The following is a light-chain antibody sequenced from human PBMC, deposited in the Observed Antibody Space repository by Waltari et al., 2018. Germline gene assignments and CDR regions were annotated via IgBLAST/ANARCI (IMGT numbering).Light chain of an antibody. V-gene: IGLV2-14*03. CDR3: SSYMGSSTWV. CDR2: YVS. CDR1: NSDIGAYTF. Sequence: QSALAQPASVSGSPGQSITIPCTGTNSDIGAYTFVAWHQQPPGKAPKRRIYYVSDRPCGVSNRFAGSKSGNTASLTISGLQAEDEADYYCSSYMGSSTWVFGGGTKVTVL. J-gene: IGLJ3*02.